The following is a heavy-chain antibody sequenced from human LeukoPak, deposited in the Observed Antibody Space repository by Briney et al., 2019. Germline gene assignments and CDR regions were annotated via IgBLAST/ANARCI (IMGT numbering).Heavy chain of an antibody. CDR2: ISGSGGST. V-gene: IGHV3-23*01. CDR3: ARLSRRITMVRGEFDP. D-gene: IGHD3-10*01. Sequence: GGSLRLSCAASGFTFSSYAMSWVRQAPGKGLEWVSAISGSGGSTYYADSVKGRFTISRDNSKNTLYLQMNSLRAEDTAVYYCARLSRRITMVRGEFDPWGQGTLVTVSS. J-gene: IGHJ5*02. CDR1: GFTFSSYA.